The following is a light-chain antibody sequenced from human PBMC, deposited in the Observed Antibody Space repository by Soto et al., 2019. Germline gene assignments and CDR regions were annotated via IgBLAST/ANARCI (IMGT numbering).Light chain of an antibody. CDR2: EVT. CDR1: SSDVGRFNF. V-gene: IGLV2-14*01. Sequence: QSALTQPASVSGSPGQSITISCTGTSSDVGRFNFVSWFQQHPGKAPKLLIYEVTKRPSGVSNRFSGSKSGNTASLTISGLQTEDEADYYCSSYTTRSTYVLGTGTKVTV. J-gene: IGLJ1*01. CDR3: SSYTTRSTYV.